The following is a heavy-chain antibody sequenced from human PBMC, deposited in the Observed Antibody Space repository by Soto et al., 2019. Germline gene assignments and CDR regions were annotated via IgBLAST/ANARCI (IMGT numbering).Heavy chain of an antibody. CDR3: ANEIVGDERGYFQH. Sequence: GGSLRLSCAASGFTFSSYAMSWVRQAPGKGLEWVSAISGSGGSAYYADSVKGRFTISRDNSKNTLYLQMNSLRAEDTAVYYCANEIVGDERGYFQHWGQGTLVTVSS. J-gene: IGHJ1*01. D-gene: IGHD1-26*01. CDR2: ISGSGGSA. CDR1: GFTFSSYA. V-gene: IGHV3-23*01.